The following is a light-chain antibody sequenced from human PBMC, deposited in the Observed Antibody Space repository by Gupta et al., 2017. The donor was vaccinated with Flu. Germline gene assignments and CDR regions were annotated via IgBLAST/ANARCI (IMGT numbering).Light chain of an antibody. CDR1: QDIYHL. CDR2: TAS. CDR3: QHRDRYPLT. J-gene: IGKJ5*01. Sequence: DIQFTQSPSFLSASVGDRVTITCRPSQDIYHLLAWYHQKPGKAPKLLIHTASYLQSGVPSRFSGSGSGTEFTLTISSLELEDLATYYCQHRDRYPLTFGQGTRLDIK. V-gene: IGKV1-9*01.